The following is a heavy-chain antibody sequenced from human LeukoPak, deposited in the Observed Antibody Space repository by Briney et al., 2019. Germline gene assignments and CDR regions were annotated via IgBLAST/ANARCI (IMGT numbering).Heavy chain of an antibody. V-gene: IGHV3-30*04. Sequence: GGSLRLSCAASGFTFSGYAMHWVRQAPGKGLEWVAVISYDGSNKYYADSVKGRFTISRDNSKNTLYLQINSLRAEDTAVYYCARDREYDYGDYGWFDPWGQGTLVTVSS. D-gene: IGHD4-17*01. CDR3: ARDREYDYGDYGWFDP. CDR2: ISYDGSNK. J-gene: IGHJ5*02. CDR1: GFTFSGYA.